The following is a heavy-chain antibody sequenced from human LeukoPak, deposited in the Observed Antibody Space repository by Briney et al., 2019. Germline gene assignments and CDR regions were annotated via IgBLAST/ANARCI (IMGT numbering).Heavy chain of an antibody. CDR3: AKYDSSGYVGNWFDP. J-gene: IGHJ5*02. Sequence: PSQTLSLTCTVSGGSISSGNCYWSWIRQHPGKGLEWIGYIYYSGSTYYNPSLKSRVTISVDTSKNQFSLKLSSVTAADTAVYYCAKYDSSGYVGNWFDPWGQGTLVTVSS. D-gene: IGHD3-22*01. CDR1: GGSISSGNCY. CDR2: IYYSGST. V-gene: IGHV4-31*03.